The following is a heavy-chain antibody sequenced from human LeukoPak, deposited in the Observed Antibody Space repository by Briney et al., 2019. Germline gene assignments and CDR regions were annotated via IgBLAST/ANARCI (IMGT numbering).Heavy chain of an antibody. D-gene: IGHD2-15*01. CDR3: ASGVAATGFDY. Sequence: SQTLSLTCAISGDSVSRNSGAWNWMRQAPSRGLEWLGRTYYRSKWYNDYALSVKSRITINPDTAKNQLSLQFNSVTPEDTAVYYCASGVAATGFDYWDQGTLVTVSS. CDR2: TYYRSKWYN. J-gene: IGHJ4*02. V-gene: IGHV6-1*01. CDR1: GDSVSRNSGA.